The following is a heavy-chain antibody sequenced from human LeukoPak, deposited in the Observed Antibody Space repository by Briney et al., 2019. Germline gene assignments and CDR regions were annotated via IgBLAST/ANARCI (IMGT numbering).Heavy chain of an antibody. Sequence: ASVKVSCKASGYTFTGYYMHWVRQAPGQGLEWMGWINPSGGSTSYAQKFQGRVTMTRDMSTSTVYMELSSLRSEDTAVYYCARDRYGGNNFDAFDIWGQGTMVTVSS. J-gene: IGHJ3*02. CDR2: INPSGGST. CDR3: ARDRYGGNNFDAFDI. D-gene: IGHD4-23*01. V-gene: IGHV1-46*01. CDR1: GYTFTGYY.